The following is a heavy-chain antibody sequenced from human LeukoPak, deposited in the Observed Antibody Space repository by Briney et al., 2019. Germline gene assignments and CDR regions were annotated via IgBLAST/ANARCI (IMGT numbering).Heavy chain of an antibody. D-gene: IGHD6-6*01. J-gene: IGHJ4*02. CDR3: ASSLDPRSSSSVYPTTTIDY. CDR1: GFTFSSYS. Sequence: GGSLRLSCAASGFTFSSYSMNWVRQAPGKGLEWVSSISSSSSYIYYADSAKGRFTISRDNAKNSLYLQMNSLRAEDTAVYYCASSLDPRSSSSVYPTTTIDYWGQGTLVTVSS. CDR2: ISSSSSYI. V-gene: IGHV3-21*01.